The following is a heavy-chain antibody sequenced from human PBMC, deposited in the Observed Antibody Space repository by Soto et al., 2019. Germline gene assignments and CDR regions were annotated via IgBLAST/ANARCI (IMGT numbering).Heavy chain of an antibody. J-gene: IGHJ5*02. CDR2: MSYSGTT. CDR3: ARGALADYYDSSGRNWFDP. D-gene: IGHD3-22*01. V-gene: IGHV4-30-4*02. Sequence: SETLSLTCTVSGGSISSGNYYWSWIRQPPGKGLEWIGFMSYSGTTSYNASLKSRVTISVDTSKNQFSLKLSSVTAADTAVYYCARGALADYYDSSGRNWFDPWAQGNLVPVSS. CDR1: GGSISSGNYY.